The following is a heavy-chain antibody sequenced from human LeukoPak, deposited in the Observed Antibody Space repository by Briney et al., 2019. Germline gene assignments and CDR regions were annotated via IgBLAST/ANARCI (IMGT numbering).Heavy chain of an antibody. J-gene: IGHJ4*02. CDR1: GFTFSSYA. CDR2: ISGSGGST. V-gene: IGHV3-23*01. CDR3: AKDSRAAAGRGKLYYFDY. D-gene: IGHD6-13*01. Sequence: PGRSLRLSCAASGFTFSSYAMHWVRQAPGKGLEWVSTISGSGGSTYYADSVKGRFTISRDNSKNTLYLQMNSLRAEDTAVYYCAKDSRAAAGRGKLYYFDYWGQGTLVTVSS.